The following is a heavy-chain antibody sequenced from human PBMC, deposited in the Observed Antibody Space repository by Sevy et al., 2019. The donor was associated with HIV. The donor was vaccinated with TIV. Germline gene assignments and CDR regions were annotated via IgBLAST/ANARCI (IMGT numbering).Heavy chain of an antibody. V-gene: IGHV3-48*03. CDR1: GFTFSRYE. CDR3: ARFEVLGGTVGFYFCDY. Sequence: GGSLRLSCAASGFTFSRYEMNWVRQAPGKGLEWVSYISSRGSSEYYADSVKGAFTISRDNATNSLYLQLNSLRAEHTGVYYCARFEVLGGTVGFYFCDYWREGTFVTVSS. CDR2: ISSRGSSE. D-gene: IGHD1-26*01. J-gene: IGHJ4*02.